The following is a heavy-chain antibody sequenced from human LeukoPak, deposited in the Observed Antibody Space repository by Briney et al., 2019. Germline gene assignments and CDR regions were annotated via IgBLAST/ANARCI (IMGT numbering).Heavy chain of an antibody. CDR2: INHSGNT. CDR3: ARGKRYFDSA. J-gene: IGHJ5*02. Sequence: SETLSLTCAVYGGSFSGYFWSWIRQPPGKGLEWIGEINHSGNTNYNPSLKSRVTISVDTSKNQFSLKLSSVTAADTAVYYCARGKRYFDSAWGQGTLVTVSS. CDR1: GGSFSGYF. D-gene: IGHD3-9*01. V-gene: IGHV4-34*01.